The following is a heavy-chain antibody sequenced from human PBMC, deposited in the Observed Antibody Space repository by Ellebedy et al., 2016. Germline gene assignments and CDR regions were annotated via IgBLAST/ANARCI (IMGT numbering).Heavy chain of an antibody. CDR1: GYTFTNYG. Sequence: ASVKVSCKASGYTFTNYGISWVRQAPGQGLEWMGGIIPIFGTANYAQKFQGRVTITADESTSTAYMELSSLRSEDTAVYYCAREGSNSLGDYWGQGTLVTVSS. CDR3: AREGSNSLGDY. D-gene: IGHD6-6*01. V-gene: IGHV1-69*13. J-gene: IGHJ4*02. CDR2: IIPIFGTA.